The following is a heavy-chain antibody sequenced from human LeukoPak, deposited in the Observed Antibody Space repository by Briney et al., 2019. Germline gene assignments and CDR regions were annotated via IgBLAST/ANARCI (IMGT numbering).Heavy chain of an antibody. CDR3: ARESSSGWYFFDY. CDR1: GFTFSSYA. J-gene: IGHJ4*02. V-gene: IGHV3-30*04. Sequence: QPGRSLRLSCAASGFTFSSYAMHWVRQAPGKGLEWVAVISYDGSNKYYADSVKGPFTISRDNSKNALYLQMNSLRAEDTAVYYCARESSSGWYFFDYWGQGTLVTVSS. D-gene: IGHD6-19*01. CDR2: ISYDGSNK.